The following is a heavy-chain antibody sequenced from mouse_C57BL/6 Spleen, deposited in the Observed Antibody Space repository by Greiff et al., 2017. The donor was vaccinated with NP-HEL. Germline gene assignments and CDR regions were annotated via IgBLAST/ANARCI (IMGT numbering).Heavy chain of an antibody. Sequence: EVQLVESGGGLVQPGGSLKLSCAASGFTFSDYYMYWVRQTPEKRLEWVAYISNGGGSTHYPDTVKGRFTIFRDNAKNTLYLQMSRLKSEDTAMYYSARLKGSKDYAMDYWGQGTSVTVSS. CDR2: ISNGGGST. J-gene: IGHJ4*01. D-gene: IGHD1-3*01. CDR1: GFTFSDYY. V-gene: IGHV5-12*01. CDR3: ARLKGSKDYAMDY.